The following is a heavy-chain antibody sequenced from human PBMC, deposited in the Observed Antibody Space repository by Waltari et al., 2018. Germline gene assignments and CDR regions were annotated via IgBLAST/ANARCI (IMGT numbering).Heavy chain of an antibody. CDR3: ARGAAPGKGAHWFDP. CDR2: VNPNSGNT. D-gene: IGHD6-13*01. CDR1: GYTFTSYS. J-gene: IGHJ5*02. Sequence: QVHLVQSRSEVNKPGASVKVSCKTSGYTFTSYSINWVRQAPGQGPEWMGWVNPNSGNTGFAQKFQDRLTMTTNNSVRTAYMELSSLRSDDTAIYYCARGAAPGKGAHWFDPWGQGTLVTVSS. V-gene: IGHV1-8*01.